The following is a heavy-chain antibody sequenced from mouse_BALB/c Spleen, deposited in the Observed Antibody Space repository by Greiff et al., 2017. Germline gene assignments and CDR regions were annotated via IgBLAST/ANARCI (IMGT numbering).Heavy chain of an antibody. V-gene: IGHV5-17*02. CDR3: ARSGYYGSSPFDY. Sequence: EVNVVESGGGLVQPGGSRKLSCAASGFTFSSFGMHWVRQAPEKGLEWVAYISSGSSTIYYADTVKGRFTISRDNPKNTLFLQMTSLRSEDTAMYYCARSGYYGSSPFDYWGQGTTLTVSS. J-gene: IGHJ2*01. CDR2: ISSGSSTI. D-gene: IGHD1-1*01. CDR1: GFTFSSFG.